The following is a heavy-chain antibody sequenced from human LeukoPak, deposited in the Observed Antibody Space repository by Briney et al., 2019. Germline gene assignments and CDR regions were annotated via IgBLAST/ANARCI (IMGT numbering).Heavy chain of an antibody. CDR1: GFTVSSDY. CDR3: ARMGLWFGELLGRRDY. V-gene: IGHV3-66*01. J-gene: IGHJ4*02. Sequence: GGSLRLSCAASGFTVSSDYMSWVRQAPGKGLEWVSVIYRGGSTHHADSVKGRFTISRDNSKNTLDPQMNSLRAEDTAVYYCARMGLWFGELLGRRDYWGQGTLVTVSS. D-gene: IGHD3-10*01. CDR2: IYRGGST.